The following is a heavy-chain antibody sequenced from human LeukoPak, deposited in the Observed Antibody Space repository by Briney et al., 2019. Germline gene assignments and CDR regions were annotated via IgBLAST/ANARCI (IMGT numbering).Heavy chain of an antibody. V-gene: IGHV4-4*07. J-gene: IGHJ4*02. CDR2: LFDTRKT. CDR1: NGSMRSYY. D-gene: IGHD2-21*01. CDR3: ARGFQGVYDY. Sequence: SETLTLTYTVSNGSMRSYYWTWIRPPAGKVLEWVGRLFDTRKTYYNPSLTNRVTMSIDMSRNQFSLRMTSVTAADTAVYYCARGFQGVYDYWGQGALVIVSS.